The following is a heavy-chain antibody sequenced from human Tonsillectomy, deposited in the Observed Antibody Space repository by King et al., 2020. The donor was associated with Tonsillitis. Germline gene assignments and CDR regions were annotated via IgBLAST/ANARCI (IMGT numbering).Heavy chain of an antibody. V-gene: IGHV3-30*02. CDR2: IRDDGSDK. J-gene: IGHJ5*02. CDR3: AKGSEDWRGYDYSLDT. CDR1: GFSFSDHG. Sequence: QLVQSGGGVVQPGGSLRLSCIASGFSFSDHGMHWVRQAPGKGLDWVAFIRDDGSDKYYADSVRGRFIISRDNSKNTLYLQVNRLRAEDTAVYYCAKGSEDWRGYDYSLDTWGQGTLVTVSS. D-gene: IGHD5-12*01.